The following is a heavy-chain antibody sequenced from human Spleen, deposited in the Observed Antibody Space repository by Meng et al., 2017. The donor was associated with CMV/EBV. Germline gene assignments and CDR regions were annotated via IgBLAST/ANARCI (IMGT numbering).Heavy chain of an antibody. J-gene: IGHJ4*02. Sequence: SETLSLTCTVSGGSISSGDYYWSWIRQPPGKGLEWIGYIYYSGSTYYNPSLKSRVTISADTSKNQFSLKLSSVTAADTAVYYCARGGQAVAGTPYYFDYWGQGTLVTVSS. CDR1: GGSISSGDYY. CDR3: ARGGQAVAGTPYYFDY. D-gene: IGHD6-19*01. CDR2: IYYSGST. V-gene: IGHV4-30-4*08.